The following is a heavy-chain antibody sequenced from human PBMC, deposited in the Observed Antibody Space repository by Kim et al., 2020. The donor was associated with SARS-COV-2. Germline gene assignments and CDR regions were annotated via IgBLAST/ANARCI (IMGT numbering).Heavy chain of an antibody. D-gene: IGHD1-1*01. CDR1: GGSINNYY. CDR2: IYSTGST. Sequence: TLSLTCTVSGGSINNYYWTWIRQPPGKGLEWIGFIYSTGSTGCNPSLKSRVTISVDTSKNQFSLNLTSMTAADTAVYYCASVHGNRHSGYYFVFWGQGT. CDR3: ASVHGNRHSGYYFVF. J-gene: IGHJ4*02. V-gene: IGHV4-59*01.